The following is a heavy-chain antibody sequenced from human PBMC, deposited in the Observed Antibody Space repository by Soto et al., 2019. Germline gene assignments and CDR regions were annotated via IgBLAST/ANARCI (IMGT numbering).Heavy chain of an antibody. CDR3: ARDMPISTSGNYPYYFGY. CDR1: GFTFSSYV. J-gene: IGHJ4*02. D-gene: IGHD3-10*01. V-gene: IGHV3-48*01. Sequence: PGGSLRLSCAASGFTFSSYVINWVRQAPGKGLEWVSYISSSSSATYYADSVKGRFTISRDNAKNSLYLQMNSLRAEDTAVYYCARDMPISTSGNYPYYFGYWGQGALVTVSS. CDR2: ISSSSSAT.